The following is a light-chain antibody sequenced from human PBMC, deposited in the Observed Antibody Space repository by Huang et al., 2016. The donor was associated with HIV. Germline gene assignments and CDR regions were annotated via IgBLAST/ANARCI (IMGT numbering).Light chain of an antibody. Sequence: DIQMTQSPSSLSASVGDTVTITCRASQGISNSVAWYQQKPGKAPKLLLSSTSRLESGVPSRFRGGSSGTDYTLTINSLQPDDFATYYCQQYYTSPTFGQGSKVEIK. CDR3: QQYYTSPT. V-gene: IGKV1-NL1*01. CDR1: QGISNS. CDR2: STS. J-gene: IGKJ1*01.